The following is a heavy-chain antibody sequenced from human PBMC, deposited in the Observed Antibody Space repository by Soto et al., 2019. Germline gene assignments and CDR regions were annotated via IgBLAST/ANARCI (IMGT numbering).Heavy chain of an antibody. D-gene: IGHD3-22*01. V-gene: IGHV4-59*01. Sequence: SSETLSLTCTVSGGSISSYYWSWIRQPPGKGLEWIGYIYYSGSTNYNPSLKSRVTISVDTSKNQFSLKLSSVTAADTAVYYCARRPEYYYDSSGYYGPFDAFDIWGQGTMVTVSS. J-gene: IGHJ3*02. CDR3: ARRPEYYYDSSGYYGPFDAFDI. CDR2: IYYSGST. CDR1: GGSISSYY.